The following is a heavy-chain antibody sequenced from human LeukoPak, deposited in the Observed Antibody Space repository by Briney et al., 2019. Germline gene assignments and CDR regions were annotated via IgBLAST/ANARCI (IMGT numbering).Heavy chain of an antibody. J-gene: IGHJ3*02. CDR3: ARPGIAVAASSDAFDI. CDR1: GFTFSSYS. V-gene: IGHV3-48*01. D-gene: IGHD6-19*01. Sequence: PGGSLRLSCAASGFTFSSYSMNWVRQAPGKGLEWVSYISSSSSTIYYADSVKGRFAISRDNAKNSLYLQMNSLRAEDTAVYYCARPGIAVAASSDAFDIWGQGTMVTVSS. CDR2: ISSSSSTI.